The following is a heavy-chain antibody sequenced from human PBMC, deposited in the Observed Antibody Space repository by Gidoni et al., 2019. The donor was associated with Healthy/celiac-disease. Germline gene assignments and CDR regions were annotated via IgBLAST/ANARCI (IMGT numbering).Heavy chain of an antibody. Sequence: QVQLQESGPGLVKPSETLPLTCTVPGGSISRYSWSWIRQPPGKGLEWIGYIYSSGSTTYNPSLKSRVTISVDTSKNHFSLKLSSVTAADTAVYYCARVSIAVAGLVDYWGQGTLVTVSS. CDR2: IYSSGST. J-gene: IGHJ4*02. CDR3: ARVSIAVAGLVDY. V-gene: IGHV4-59*01. CDR1: GGSISRYS. D-gene: IGHD6-19*01.